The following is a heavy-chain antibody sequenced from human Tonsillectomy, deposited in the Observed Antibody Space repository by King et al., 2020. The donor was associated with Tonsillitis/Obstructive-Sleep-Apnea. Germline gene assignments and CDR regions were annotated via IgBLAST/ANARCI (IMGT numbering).Heavy chain of an antibody. Sequence: VQLQQWGAGLLKPSETLSLTCAVYGGSFSGYYWSWIRQPPGKGLEWIGEINHSGSTNYNPSLKSRVTISVDTSKNQFSLKLGSVTAADTAVYYCARARRYCSGGSCTDYYYYYMDVWGKGTTVTVSS. CDR3: ARARRYCSGGSCTDYYYYYMDV. V-gene: IGHV4-34*01. D-gene: IGHD2-15*01. CDR1: GGSFSGYY. J-gene: IGHJ6*03. CDR2: INHSGST.